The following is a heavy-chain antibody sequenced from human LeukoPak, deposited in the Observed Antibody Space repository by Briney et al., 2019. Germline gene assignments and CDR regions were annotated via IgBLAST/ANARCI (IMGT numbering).Heavy chain of an antibody. D-gene: IGHD3-16*02. CDR3: ARNWHYDYVWGSYRTFDP. Sequence: SETLPLTCTVSGGSISSYYWSWIRQPPGKGLEWIGYIYYSGSTNYNPSLKSRVTISVDTSKNQFSLKLSSVTAADTAVYYCARNWHYDYVWGSYRTFDPWGQGTLVTVSS. CDR2: IYYSGST. CDR1: GGSISSYY. J-gene: IGHJ5*02. V-gene: IGHV4-59*01.